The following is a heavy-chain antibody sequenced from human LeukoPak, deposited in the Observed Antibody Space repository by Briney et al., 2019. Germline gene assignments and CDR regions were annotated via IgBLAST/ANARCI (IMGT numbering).Heavy chain of an antibody. V-gene: IGHV3-48*04. CDR1: GFTFSGYA. CDR2: ISRSSSTI. J-gene: IGHJ4*02. Sequence: PGGSLRLSCAASGFTFSGYAMNWVRQAPGEGLEWVSKISRSSSTIYYTDSVKGRFTISRDNAKNSLYLQMNSLRAEDTAVYYCARDGYGDSSFDNWGQGTLVTVSS. D-gene: IGHD4-17*01. CDR3: ARDGYGDSSFDN.